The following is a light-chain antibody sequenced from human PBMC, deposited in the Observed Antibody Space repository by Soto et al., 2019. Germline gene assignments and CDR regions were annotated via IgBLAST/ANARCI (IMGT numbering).Light chain of an antibody. CDR2: GIS. J-gene: IGKJ1*01. CDR3: HQYGYSWT. V-gene: IGKV3-20*01. CDR1: QSVSSSY. Sequence: VMTRSPATLSVSPWEREKLYCRASQSVSSSYLAWYQQKPGQAPRPLIYGISNRATGIPDRFSASGSGTEFTLTISRLEPEDFAVYYCHQYGYSWTFGQGTEVDIK.